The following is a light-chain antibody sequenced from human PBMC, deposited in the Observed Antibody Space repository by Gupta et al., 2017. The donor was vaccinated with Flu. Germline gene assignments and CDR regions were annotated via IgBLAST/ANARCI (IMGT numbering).Light chain of an antibody. J-gene: IGKJ5*01. Sequence: EIVLTQSPATLSLYPGERATLSCRASQSVSGYLAWYQQRPGQAPGLLIYDTSSRATGIPARFRGSGSGTDFTLTISSLEPEDFAVYYCQLRSSWPPRITFGQGTRLEI. CDR2: DTS. CDR1: QSVSGY. V-gene: IGKV3-11*01. CDR3: QLRSSWPPRIT.